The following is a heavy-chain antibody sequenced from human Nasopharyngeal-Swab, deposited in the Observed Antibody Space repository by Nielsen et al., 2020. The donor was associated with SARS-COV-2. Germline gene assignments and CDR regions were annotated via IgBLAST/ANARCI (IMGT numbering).Heavy chain of an antibody. Sequence: SVKVSCKASGGTFSIYAISWVRQAPGQGLEWMGGIIPIFGTANYAQKFQGRVTITADESTSTAYMELSSLRSEDTAVYYCAKRYYDGSYGMDVWGQGTTVTVSS. D-gene: IGHD3-22*01. CDR1: GGTFSIYA. V-gene: IGHV1-69*13. CDR2: IIPIFGTA. J-gene: IGHJ6*02. CDR3: AKRYYDGSYGMDV.